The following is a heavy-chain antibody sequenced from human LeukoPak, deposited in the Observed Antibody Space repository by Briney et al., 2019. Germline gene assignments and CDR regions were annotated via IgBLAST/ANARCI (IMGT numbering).Heavy chain of an antibody. CDR3: ARREGRSWFHFVH. D-gene: IGHD3-10*01. Sequence: SETLSLTCSVSGVSVSSSNYYWGWLRQPPGKGLEWIGDIYYSGSTYYNPSLKSRVTISLDASKSQFSLRLSSVTAADTAVHFCARREGRSWFHFVHWGQGTLVTVSS. V-gene: IGHV4-39*01. CDR2: IYYSGST. CDR1: GVSVSSSNYY. J-gene: IGHJ4*02.